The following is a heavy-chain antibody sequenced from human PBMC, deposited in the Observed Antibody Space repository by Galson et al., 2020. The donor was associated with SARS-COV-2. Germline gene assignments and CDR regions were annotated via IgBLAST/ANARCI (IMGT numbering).Heavy chain of an antibody. J-gene: IGHJ3*02. D-gene: IGHD3-16*01. CDR3: ARDQGGNGAFDI. V-gene: IGHV3-64*01. CDR2: ISSDGRIT. CDR1: GFTFSNYP. Sequence: QLGESLKLSCAASGFTFSNYPMHWVRQAPGRGLEYVSTISSDGRITYYANSAKGRFTISRDNSKNTLYLQMGSLRVEDMAVYYCARDQGGNGAFDIWGQGTMVTVSS.